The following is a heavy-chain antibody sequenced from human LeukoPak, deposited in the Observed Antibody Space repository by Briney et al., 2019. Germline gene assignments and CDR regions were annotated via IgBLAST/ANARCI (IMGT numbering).Heavy chain of an antibody. CDR2: ISTSSSTI. V-gene: IGHV3-48*02. Sequence: PGGSLTLSCAASGFTFSSYNMNWVRQAPGKGLEWISYISTSSSTIYYADSVKGRFPISRDNDKNSLYLQMNSLRDEDTAVYYCAREPPSGSWYGTCDYWGQGTLVTVSS. CDR1: GFTFSSYN. D-gene: IGHD6-13*01. J-gene: IGHJ4*02. CDR3: AREPPSGSWYGTCDY.